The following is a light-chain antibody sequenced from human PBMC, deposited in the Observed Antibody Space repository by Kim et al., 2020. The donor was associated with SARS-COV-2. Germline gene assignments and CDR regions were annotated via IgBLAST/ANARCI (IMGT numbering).Light chain of an antibody. J-gene: IGLJ3*02. CDR3: AAWDDSLSGRV. Sequence: GQRVTISCSGSSSHIGSNSVYWYQQLPGTAPKLLIYRNNQRPSGVPDRFSGSKSGTSASLAISGLRSEDEADYYCAAWDDSLSGRVFGGGTQLTVL. CDR2: RNN. CDR1: SSHIGSNS. V-gene: IGLV1-47*01.